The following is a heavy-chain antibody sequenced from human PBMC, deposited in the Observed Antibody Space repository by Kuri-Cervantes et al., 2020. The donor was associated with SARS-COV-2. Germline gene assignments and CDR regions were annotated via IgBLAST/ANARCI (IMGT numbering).Heavy chain of an antibody. D-gene: IGHD2-2*02. CDR2: ISSSGSTI. V-gene: IGHV3-11*04. J-gene: IGHJ5*02. Sequence: LSLTCAASGFTFSDYYMSWIRQAPGKGLEWVSYISSSGSTIYYADSVKGRFTISRDNAKNSLYLQMNSLRAEDTAVYYCARDFLSVAGSTSCYREDWFDPWGQGTLVTVSS. CDR1: GFTFSDYY. CDR3: ARDFLSVAGSTSCYREDWFDP.